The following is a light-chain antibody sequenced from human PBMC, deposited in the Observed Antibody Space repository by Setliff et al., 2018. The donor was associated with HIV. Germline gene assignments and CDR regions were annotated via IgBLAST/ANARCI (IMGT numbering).Light chain of an antibody. Sequence: SALAQPPSMSGTPGQKVTISCSGGVSNIGRNSVFWYQQLPGTAPKLLMYNNGQRPSGVPDRFSGSKSGTSASLAITDLRSGDEADYYCATSDDSLGAVVFGGGTKATVL. CDR2: NNG. CDR1: VSNIGRNS. V-gene: IGLV1-47*02. J-gene: IGLJ2*01. CDR3: ATSDDSLGAVV.